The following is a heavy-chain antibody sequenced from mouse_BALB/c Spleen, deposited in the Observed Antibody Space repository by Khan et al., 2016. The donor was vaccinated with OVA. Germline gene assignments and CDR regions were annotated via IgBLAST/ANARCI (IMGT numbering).Heavy chain of an antibody. CDR1: GFNIKDTY. Sequence: EVELVESGAELVKPGASVKLSCTASGFNIKDTYMHWVKQRPEQGLEWIGRIDPANGNTKYDPKFQGKATITADTSSNTAYLQLSSLTSEDTAVYYCARVPEGDYWGQGTTLTVSS. CDR3: ARVPEGDY. V-gene: IGHV14-3*02. CDR2: IDPANGNT. J-gene: IGHJ2*01.